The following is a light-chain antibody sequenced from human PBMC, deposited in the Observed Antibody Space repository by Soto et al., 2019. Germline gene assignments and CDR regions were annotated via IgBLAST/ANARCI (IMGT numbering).Light chain of an antibody. CDR2: DVS. Sequence: QSALTQPASVSGSPGQSITISCTGTSSDVGGYNYVSWYQRHPGKAPKLMIFDVSNRPSGVSNRFSGSKSGNTASLTISGLQAEDEADYYCSSYTSSSTVVFGGGTK. V-gene: IGLV2-14*01. J-gene: IGLJ2*01. CDR3: SSYTSSSTVV. CDR1: SSDVGGYNY.